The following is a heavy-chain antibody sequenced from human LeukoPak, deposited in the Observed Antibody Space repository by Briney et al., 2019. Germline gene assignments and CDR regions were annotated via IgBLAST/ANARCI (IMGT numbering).Heavy chain of an antibody. J-gene: IGHJ4*02. V-gene: IGHV3-48*04. D-gene: IGHD1-26*01. Sequence: QPGGSLRLSCAASGFTFSSYGMSWVRQAPGKGLEWVSYLSRSGINIYYADSVKGRFTISRDNAKNSLYLQMNSLRAEDTAVYYCARRGIIVLLDYWGRGTLVTVSS. CDR2: LSRSGINI. CDR1: GFTFSSYG. CDR3: ARRGIIVLLDY.